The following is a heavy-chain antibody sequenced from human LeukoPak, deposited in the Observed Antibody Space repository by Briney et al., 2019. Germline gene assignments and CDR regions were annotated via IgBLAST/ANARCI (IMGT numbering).Heavy chain of an antibody. D-gene: IGHD2-2*01. J-gene: IGHJ4*02. CDR2: INPSGGST. CDR3: ARRVGCCSSTSCPYFDY. V-gene: IGHV1-46*01. CDR1: GYTFTSYY. Sequence: ASVKVSCKASGYTFTSYYMHWVRQAPGQGLEWMGIINPSGGSTSYAQKFQGRVTMTRDTSTSTVYMELSSLRSEDTAVYYCARRVGCCSSTSCPYFDYWGQGTLVTVSS.